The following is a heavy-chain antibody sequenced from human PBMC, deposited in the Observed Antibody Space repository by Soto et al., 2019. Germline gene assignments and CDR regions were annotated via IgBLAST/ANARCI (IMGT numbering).Heavy chain of an antibody. CDR1: GFTFSISA. Sequence: SVNLYCKTSGFTFSISAVQLVRQARGQRLEWIGWIVVGNGKTNYAQKFQDRVTITRDTSTSTSYLEMNGLTSADTAVYYCAADTLQKAVWGQGTLVTVSS. CDR2: IVVGNGKT. D-gene: IGHD2-21*01. J-gene: IGHJ4*02. CDR3: AADTLQKAV. V-gene: IGHV1-58*01.